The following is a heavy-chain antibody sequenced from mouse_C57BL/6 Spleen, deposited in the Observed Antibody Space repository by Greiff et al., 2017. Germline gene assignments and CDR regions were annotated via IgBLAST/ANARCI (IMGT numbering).Heavy chain of an antibody. J-gene: IGHJ2*01. V-gene: IGHV14-3*01. D-gene: IGHD1-1*01. CDR2: IDPANGYT. Sequence: EVLLLQSVAELVRPGASVKLSCTASGFNIKNNYMHWVKQRPEQGLEWIGRIDPANGYTKYAPKVQGKATIAADTSSNTAYLQLSSLTSEDTAIYYCARFYDFDYWGQGTTLTVSS. CDR3: ARFYDFDY. CDR1: GFNIKNNY.